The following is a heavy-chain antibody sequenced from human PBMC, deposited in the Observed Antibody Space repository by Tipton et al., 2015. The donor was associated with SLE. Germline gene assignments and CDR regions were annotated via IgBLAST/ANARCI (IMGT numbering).Heavy chain of an antibody. D-gene: IGHD3-22*01. CDR3: ARSSYYYDSSVADY. Sequence: SLRLSCAASGFTFSRYWMSWVRQAPGKGLEWVANIHQDGSEKYYVDSVKGRFTISRDNAKNSLYLQMNSLRAEDTAVYYCARSSYYYDSSVADYWGQGTLVTVSS. CDR2: IHQDGSEK. V-gene: IGHV3-7*04. J-gene: IGHJ4*02. CDR1: GFTFSRYW.